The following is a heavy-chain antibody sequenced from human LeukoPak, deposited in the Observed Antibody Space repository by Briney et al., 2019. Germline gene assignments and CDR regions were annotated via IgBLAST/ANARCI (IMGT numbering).Heavy chain of an antibody. D-gene: IGHD6-19*01. Sequence: PGGSLRLSCVASGFTLSHSAMSWVRQAPGKGLEWVSAISGSGGSTYYADSVKGRFTISRDNSKNTLYLQMNSLRAEDTAVYYCAKVPSEKAVAGTPIDYWGQGTLVTVSS. CDR2: ISGSGGST. CDR3: AKVPSEKAVAGTPIDY. CDR1: GFTLSHSA. J-gene: IGHJ4*02. V-gene: IGHV3-23*01.